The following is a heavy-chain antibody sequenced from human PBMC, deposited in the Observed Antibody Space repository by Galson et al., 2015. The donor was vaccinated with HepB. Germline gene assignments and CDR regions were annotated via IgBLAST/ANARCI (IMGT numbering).Heavy chain of an antibody. V-gene: IGHV3-30*18. CDR3: AKLQYRLSIYHNYMDV. J-gene: IGHJ6*03. D-gene: IGHD1-1*01. Sequence: SLRLSCAASGFTFSSYGMTWVRQAPGKGLEWVAVISSEGNNKFFGDSAKGRFTISRDNSNNTLYLQMNSLRAEDTAVYYCAKLQYRLSIYHNYMDVWGKGTTVT. CDR1: GFTFSSYG. CDR2: ISSEGNNK.